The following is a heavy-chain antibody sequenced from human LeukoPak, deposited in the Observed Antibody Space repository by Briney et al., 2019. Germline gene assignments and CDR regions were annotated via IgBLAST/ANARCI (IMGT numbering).Heavy chain of an antibody. D-gene: IGHD2-21*02. Sequence: GGSLRLSCAASGFTFDDYGMSWVRQAPGKGLEWVPDINWNGGSTGYADSVKGRFTISRDNAKNSLYLQMNSLRAEDTALYYCARDRESCGGDCYSSNDAFDIWGQGTMVTVSS. CDR2: INWNGGST. J-gene: IGHJ3*02. CDR3: ARDRESCGGDCYSSNDAFDI. V-gene: IGHV3-20*04. CDR1: GFTFDDYG.